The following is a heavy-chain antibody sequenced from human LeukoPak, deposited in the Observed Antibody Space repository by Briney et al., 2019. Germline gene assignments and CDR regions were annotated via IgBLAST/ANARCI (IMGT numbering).Heavy chain of an antibody. V-gene: IGHV3-21*01. CDR3: ARDLGVSSSWYVAFDI. CDR2: ISSSSSYI. Sequence: GGSLRLSCAASGFTFSSYSMNWVRQAPGKGLEWVSSISSSSSYIYYADSVKGRLTISGDNAKNSLYLQMNSLRAEDTAVYYCARDLGVSSSWYVAFDIWGQGTMVTVSS. J-gene: IGHJ3*02. CDR1: GFTFSSYS. D-gene: IGHD6-13*01.